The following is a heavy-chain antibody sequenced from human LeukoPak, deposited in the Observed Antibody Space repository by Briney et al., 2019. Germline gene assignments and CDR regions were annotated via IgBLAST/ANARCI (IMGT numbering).Heavy chain of an antibody. D-gene: IGHD3-10*01. CDR3: ARDLAGDYGDY. CDR2: ISAYNGNT. J-gene: IGHJ4*02. Sequence: ASVKVSCKASGYTFTNYGFTWVRQAPGQGLEWMGWISAYNGNTNYAQKFQGRVTMTTDTSTSTAYMELRRLRSDDTAVYYCARDLAGDYGDYWGQGTLVTVSS. V-gene: IGHV1-18*01. CDR1: GYTFTNYG.